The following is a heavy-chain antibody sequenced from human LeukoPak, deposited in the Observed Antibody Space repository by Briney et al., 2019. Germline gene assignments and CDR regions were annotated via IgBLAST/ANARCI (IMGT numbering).Heavy chain of an antibody. CDR3: ARDSLTGYHYYYYGMDV. CDR2: IKQDGNEK. Sequence: GGSLRLSCAASGFTFSSYWMSWVRQAPGKGLEWVANIKQDGNEKYYVDSVKGRFTISRDNAKNSLYLQMNSLRAEDTAVYYCARDSLTGYHYYYYGMDVWGQGTTVTVSS. V-gene: IGHV3-7*01. D-gene: IGHD3-9*01. CDR1: GFTFSSYW. J-gene: IGHJ6*02.